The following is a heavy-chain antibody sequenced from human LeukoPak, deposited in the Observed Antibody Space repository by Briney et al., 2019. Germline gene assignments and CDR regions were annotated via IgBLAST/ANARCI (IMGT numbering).Heavy chain of an antibody. CDR3: AKGPPFYD. V-gene: IGHV3-30*02. CDR1: GFTFSSYG. Sequence: GGSLRLSCAASGFTFSSYGMHWVRQAPGKGLEWMAVIWYDGSNKYYADSVKGRFTISRDNSKNTLYLQMNSLRAEDTAVYYCAKGPPFYDWGQGTLVTVSS. J-gene: IGHJ4*02. D-gene: IGHD5/OR15-5a*01. CDR2: IWYDGSNK.